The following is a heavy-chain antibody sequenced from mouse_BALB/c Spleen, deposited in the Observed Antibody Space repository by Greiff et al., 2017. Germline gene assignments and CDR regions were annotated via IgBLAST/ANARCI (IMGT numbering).Heavy chain of an antibody. J-gene: IGHJ4*01. V-gene: IGHV5-6-3*01. Sequence: EVQGVESGGGLVQPGGSLKLSCAASGFTFSSYGMSWVRQTPDKRLELVATINSNGGSTYYPDSVKGRFTISRDNAKNTLYLQMSSLKSEDTAMYYCARGGYDYDGYYYAMDYWGQGTSVTVSS. CDR3: ARGGYDYDGYYYAMDY. CDR2: INSNGGST. CDR1: GFTFSSYG. D-gene: IGHD2-4*01.